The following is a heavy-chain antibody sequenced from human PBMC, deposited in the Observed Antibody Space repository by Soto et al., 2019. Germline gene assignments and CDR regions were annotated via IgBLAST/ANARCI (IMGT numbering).Heavy chain of an antibody. CDR1: GGSISSGDYY. J-gene: IGHJ4*02. CDR3: AREASLITMVDY. Sequence: SETLSLTCTVSGGSISSGDYYWSWIRQPPGKGLEWIGYIYYSGSTYYNPSLKSRVTISVDTSKNQFSLKLSSVTAADTAVYYCAREASLITMVDYWGQGTLVTVS. V-gene: IGHV4-30-4*01. D-gene: IGHD3-10*01. CDR2: IYYSGST.